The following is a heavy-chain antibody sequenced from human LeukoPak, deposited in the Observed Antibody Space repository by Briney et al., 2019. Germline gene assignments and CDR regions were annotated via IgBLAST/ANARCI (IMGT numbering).Heavy chain of an antibody. J-gene: IGHJ1*01. Sequence: GGSLRLSCAASGFTFSSYAMSWVRQAPGKGLEWVSVISGSGGSTYYADSVKGRFTISRDNSKNTLYLRMNSLRAEDTAVYYCAKEIYGDATGARFQHWGQGTLLIVSS. CDR3: AKEIYGDATGARFQH. CDR1: GFTFSSYA. CDR2: ISGSGGST. V-gene: IGHV3-23*01. D-gene: IGHD4-17*01.